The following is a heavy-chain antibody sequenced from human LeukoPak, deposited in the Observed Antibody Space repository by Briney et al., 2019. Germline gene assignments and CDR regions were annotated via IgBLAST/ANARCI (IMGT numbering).Heavy chain of an antibody. Sequence: GGSLRLSCAASGFTFSSYWMHWVRQAPGKGLVWVSRINSDGRGTTYADSVNGRFTISRDNAKNTLYLQVNSLRAEDTAVYYCTRDRRYGGMDVWGQGTTVTVSS. CDR1: GFTFSSYW. CDR2: INSDGRGT. CDR3: TRDRRYGGMDV. D-gene: IGHD3-10*01. J-gene: IGHJ6*02. V-gene: IGHV3-74*01.